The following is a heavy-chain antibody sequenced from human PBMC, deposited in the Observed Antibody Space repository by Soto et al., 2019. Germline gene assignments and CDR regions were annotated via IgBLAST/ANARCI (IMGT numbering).Heavy chain of an antibody. Sequence: QVQLQESGPGLVKPSQTLSLTCTVSVGSVSSGGYYWTWVRQHPGQGLEWLGYIYYSGSPYSHPALKRRVTISLDTSENHVSLTVSSVAAADTAVYYGARSVGTTGPYCLDYWGQGTLVTVAA. CDR3: ARSVGTTGPYCLDY. D-gene: IGHD1-1*01. J-gene: IGHJ4*02. CDR1: VGSVSSGGYY. CDR2: IYYSGSP. V-gene: IGHV4-31*02.